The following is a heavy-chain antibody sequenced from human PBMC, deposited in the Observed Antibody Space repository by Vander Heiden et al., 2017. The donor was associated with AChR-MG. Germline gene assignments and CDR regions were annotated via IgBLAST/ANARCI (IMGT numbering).Heavy chain of an antibody. CDR3: ARRGYYDGTSYYYY. CDR2: INHTGST. V-gene: IGHV4-34*01. J-gene: IGHJ4*02. CDR1: GGSFSSHY. D-gene: IGHD3-22*01. Sequence: QVQLQQWGAGLLKPSETLPLTCGVSGGSFSSHYWTWLRQPPGKGLEWIGEINHTGSTNRNPSLESRVTLSIDTSKKQFSLKLSSVTAADTAVYFCARRGYYDGTSYYYYWGQGTLVTVSS.